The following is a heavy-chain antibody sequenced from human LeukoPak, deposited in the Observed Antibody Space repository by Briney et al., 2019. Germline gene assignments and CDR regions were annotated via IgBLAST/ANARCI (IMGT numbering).Heavy chain of an antibody. CDR1: GGSISSSSYY. V-gene: IGHV4-39*07. D-gene: IGHD1-26*01. CDR2: IYYSGST. CDR3: ARDPTVGAIYPYFDY. J-gene: IGHJ4*02. Sequence: SETLSLTCTVSGGSISSSSYYWGWIRQPPGKGLEWIGSIYYSGSTYYNPSLKSRLTISADTSKNQFSLKLSPVTAEDTAVYYCARDPTVGAIYPYFDYWGQGTLVTVSS.